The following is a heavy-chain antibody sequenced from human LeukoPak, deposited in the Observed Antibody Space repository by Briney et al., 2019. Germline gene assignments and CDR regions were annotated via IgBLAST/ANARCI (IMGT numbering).Heavy chain of an antibody. D-gene: IGHD4-17*01. V-gene: IGHV3-9*01. CDR2: ISWNSGSI. J-gene: IGHJ4*02. CDR3: AKDLEGDYGDYVRRRSFDY. CDR1: GFTFDDYA. Sequence: GRSLRLSCAASGFTFDDYAMHWVRQAPGKGLEWVSGISWNSGSIGYADSVKGRFTISRDNSKNTLYLQMNSLRAEDTAVYYCAKDLEGDYGDYVRRRSFDYWGQGTLVTVSS.